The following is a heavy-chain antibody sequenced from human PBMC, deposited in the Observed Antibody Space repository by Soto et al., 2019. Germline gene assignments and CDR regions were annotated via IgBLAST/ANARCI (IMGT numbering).Heavy chain of an antibody. J-gene: IGHJ5*02. V-gene: IGHV1-18*04. Sequence: QVQLVQSAPEVKKPGASVTVSCKASGYTFTNYGLNWLRQAPGQGPQWMGRISTYNGLTNYAQKFQGRITMTTDASTNIVSMELRSLTSDDTAVYCCARDLRYGYNFGDWFDPWGQGTLVTVSS. CDR1: GYTFTNYG. CDR3: ARDLRYGYNFGDWFDP. D-gene: IGHD3-16*01. CDR2: ISTYNGLT.